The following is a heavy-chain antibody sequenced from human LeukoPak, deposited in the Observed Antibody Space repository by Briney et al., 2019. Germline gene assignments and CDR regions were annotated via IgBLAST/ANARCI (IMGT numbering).Heavy chain of an antibody. CDR2: INPSGGST. D-gene: IGHD5-24*01. V-gene: IGHV1-46*01. CDR3: ATRRDGYNSLGY. Sequence: ASVKVSCTASGYTFTSYYMHWVRQAPGQGLEWMGIINPSGGSTSYAQKFQGRVTMTRDMSTSTVYMELSSLRSEDTAVYYCATRRDGYNSLGYWGQGTLVTVSS. J-gene: IGHJ4*02. CDR1: GYTFTSYY.